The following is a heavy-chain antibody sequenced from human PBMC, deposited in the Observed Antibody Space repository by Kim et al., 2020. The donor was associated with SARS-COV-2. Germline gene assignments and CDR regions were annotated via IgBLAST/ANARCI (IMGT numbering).Heavy chain of an antibody. J-gene: IGHJ3*02. CDR3: ARIGYSGSYQGAFDI. V-gene: IGHV2-70*01. D-gene: IGHD1-26*01. Sequence: TSMKTRLTISKDTSKNQVVLTMTNMDPVDTATYYCARIGYSGSYQGAFDIWGQGTMVTVSS.